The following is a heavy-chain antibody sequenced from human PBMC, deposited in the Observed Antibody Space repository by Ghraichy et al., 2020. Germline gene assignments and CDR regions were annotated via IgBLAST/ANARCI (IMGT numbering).Heavy chain of an antibody. CDR2: ISGSGGST. V-gene: IGHV3-23*01. CDR3: AIRGDILTGYYLY. Sequence: LSLTCAASGFTFSSYAMSWVRQAPGKGLEWVSAISGSGGSTYYADSVKGRFTISRDNSKNTLYLQMNSLRAEDTAVYYCAIRGDILTGYYLYWGQGTLVTVSS. CDR1: GFTFSSYA. J-gene: IGHJ4*02. D-gene: IGHD3-9*01.